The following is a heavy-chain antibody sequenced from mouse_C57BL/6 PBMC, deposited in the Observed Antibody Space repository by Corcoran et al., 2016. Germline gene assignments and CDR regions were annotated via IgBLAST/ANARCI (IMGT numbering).Heavy chain of an antibody. CDR1: GYTFTTYG. D-gene: IGHD1-1*01. V-gene: IGHV9-3*01. CDR2: INTYSGVP. Sequence: QIQLVQSGPELKKPGETVKISCKASGYTFTTYGMSWVKQAPGKGLKWMGWINTYSGVPTYADDFKGRFAFSLETSASTAYLQINNLKNEDTATYFCARGKMYYYGSSYWYFDVWGTGTTVTVSS. J-gene: IGHJ1*03. CDR3: ARGKMYYYGSSYWYFDV.